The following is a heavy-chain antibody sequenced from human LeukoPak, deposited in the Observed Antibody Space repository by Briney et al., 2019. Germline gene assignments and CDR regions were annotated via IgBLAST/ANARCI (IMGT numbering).Heavy chain of an antibody. V-gene: IGHV3-23*01. CDR3: ARLSYDSGTHYTCYEY. CDR1: GFTFSSYG. CDR2: ISGDAGRT. J-gene: IGHJ4*02. Sequence: GGTLRLSCAASGFTFSSYGMNWVRQAPGKGLEWVSGISGDAGRTYYADSVKGRFTIYRDNSKNTLYLQMNSLRADDTAVYYCARLSYDSGTHYTCYEYWGQGTLVTVSS. D-gene: IGHD3-10*01.